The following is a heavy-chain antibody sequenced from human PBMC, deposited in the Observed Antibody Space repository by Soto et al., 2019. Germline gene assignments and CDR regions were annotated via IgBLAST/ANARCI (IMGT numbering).Heavy chain of an antibody. D-gene: IGHD2-21*02. Sequence: SETLSLTCIVSGESISSSSYYWGWIRQPPGKGLEWIGSIYYSGRTYYNPSFKSRVTISIDTSKNQFSLKLSSVTATDTAVYYCARQRTTVVTRAYFDQWGQGALVTVAS. V-gene: IGHV4-39*01. CDR3: ARQRTTVVTRAYFDQ. CDR1: GESISSSSYY. J-gene: IGHJ4*02. CDR2: IYYSGRT.